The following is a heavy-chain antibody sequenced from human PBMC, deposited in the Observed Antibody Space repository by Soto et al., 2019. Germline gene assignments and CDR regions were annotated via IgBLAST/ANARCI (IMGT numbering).Heavy chain of an antibody. Sequence: ASVKVSFKASGYSFATYGFSWVRQAPGQGLEYVGWISAHNGDTHYSQKFQGRVTLTTDTSTNTGYMELRSLTSDDTAVYFCATEPIYYNDGSGYYPLGHWGQGTLVTVSS. CDR1: GYSFATYG. CDR2: ISAHNGDT. D-gene: IGHD3-22*01. CDR3: ATEPIYYNDGSGYYPLGH. V-gene: IGHV1-18*04. J-gene: IGHJ4*02.